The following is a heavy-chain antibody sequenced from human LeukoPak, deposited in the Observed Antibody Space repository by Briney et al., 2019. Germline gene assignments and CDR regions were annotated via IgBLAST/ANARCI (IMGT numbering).Heavy chain of an antibody. CDR1: GFTFSSYA. CDR2: ISGSGGST. J-gene: IGHJ5*02. D-gene: IGHD3-10*01. V-gene: IGHV3-23*01. CDR3: AKDSLLWFGYRNWFDP. Sequence: PGGSLRLSCAASGFTFSSYAMSWVRQAPGKGLEWVSAISGSGGSTYYADSVKGRFTISRDNSKNTLYPQMNSLRAEDTAVYYCAKDSLLWFGYRNWFDPWGQGNLVTVSS.